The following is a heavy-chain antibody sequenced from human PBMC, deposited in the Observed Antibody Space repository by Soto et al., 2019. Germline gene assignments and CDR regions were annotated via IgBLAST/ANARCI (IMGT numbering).Heavy chain of an antibody. V-gene: IGHV3-73*02. CDR2: IRSKDNSYAT. Sequence: EVQLVESGGGLVLPGGSLTLSCAGSGFDFSGSTIHWVRQASGKGLEWVGSIRSKDNSYATAYAVSVKGRFFISRDDSKTTAYLQMNSLKIDDTAVYYCFRENSFSYHGMDVWGQGTTVTVSS. D-gene: IGHD1-7*01. CDR3: FRENSFSYHGMDV. CDR1: GFDFSGST. J-gene: IGHJ6*02.